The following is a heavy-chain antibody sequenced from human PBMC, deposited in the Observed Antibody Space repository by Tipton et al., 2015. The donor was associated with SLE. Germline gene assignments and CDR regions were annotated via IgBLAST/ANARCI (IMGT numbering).Heavy chain of an antibody. CDR1: GDSIGTYY. J-gene: IGHJ4*02. Sequence: TLSLTCAVSGDSIGTYYWSWIRQPAGTGLEWIGRIFSSGFTTYNPPLRSRVTMSVDTSKNQFSLKLSSVTAADTAVYYCARGGGSYYDYWGQGTLVTVSS. D-gene: IGHD1-26*01. V-gene: IGHV4-4*07. CDR2: IFSSGFT. CDR3: ARGGGSYYDY.